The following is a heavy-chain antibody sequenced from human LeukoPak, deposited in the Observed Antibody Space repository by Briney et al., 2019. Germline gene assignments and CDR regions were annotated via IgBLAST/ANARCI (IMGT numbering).Heavy chain of an antibody. Sequence: AAVNVSCKASGYTLTNHYMHWVRQAPGQGIEGMGIINPSGGSTSYAQKFQGRVTMTRDTSTSTVYMELSSLRAEDTAVYYCARNYYDSSGYYSGLDYWGQGTLVTVSS. CDR3: ARNYYDSSGYYSGLDY. J-gene: IGHJ4*02. D-gene: IGHD3-22*01. CDR1: GYTLTNHY. V-gene: IGHV1-46*01. CDR2: INPSGGST.